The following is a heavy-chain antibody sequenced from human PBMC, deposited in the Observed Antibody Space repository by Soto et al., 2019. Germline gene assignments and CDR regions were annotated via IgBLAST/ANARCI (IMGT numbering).Heavy chain of an antibody. V-gene: IGHV4-4*02. CDR2: IYHSGSS. Sequence: SETLSLSCAVSGDSVSSTNWCSWVRQPPGKGLEWIGEIYHSGSSNYNPALKSRVTMSVDKAKNQFSLRLTSVTAADTAVYFCASNPPGYYGMDVWGQGTTVTAP. CDR3: ASNPPGYYGMDV. CDR1: GDSVSSTNW. J-gene: IGHJ6*02.